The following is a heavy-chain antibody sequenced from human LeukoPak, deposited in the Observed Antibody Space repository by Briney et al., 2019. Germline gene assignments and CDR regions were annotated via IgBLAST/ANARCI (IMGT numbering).Heavy chain of an antibody. CDR2: IYPNSGAT. CDR3: GTFLSNGPFDY. J-gene: IGHJ4*02. Sequence: ASVKVSCKASGYTFTGYYMYWVRQAPGQGLEWMGYIYPNSGATKYAQKFQGRVTMTRDTSISTAYMELSGLRSYDTAVYYCGTFLSNGPFDYWGQGSLVTVSS. V-gene: IGHV1-2*02. CDR1: GYTFTGYY.